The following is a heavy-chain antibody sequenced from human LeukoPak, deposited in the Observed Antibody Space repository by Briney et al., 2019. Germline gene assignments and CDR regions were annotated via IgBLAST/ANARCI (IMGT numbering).Heavy chain of an antibody. D-gene: IGHD6-13*01. CDR1: GFTFSSYA. Sequence: GRSLRLSCAASGFTFSSYAMHWVRQAPGKGLEWVAVISYDGSNKYYTDPVKGRFTISRDNSKNTLYLQMNSLRAEDTAVYYCARCYSSSWSRFDYWGQGTLVTVSS. CDR3: ARCYSSSWSRFDY. J-gene: IGHJ4*02. V-gene: IGHV3-30-3*01. CDR2: ISYDGSNK.